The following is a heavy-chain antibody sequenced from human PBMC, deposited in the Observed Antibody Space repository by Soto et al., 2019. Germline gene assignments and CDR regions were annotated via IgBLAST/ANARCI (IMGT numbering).Heavy chain of an antibody. J-gene: IGHJ6*02. Sequence: QVQLQESGPGLVKPSETLSLTCTVSGGSISSYYWSWIRQPPGKGLEWIGYIYYSGSTNYNPSLKSRVTISVDTSKNQFSLKLSSVTAADTAVDYCARDGQQLAYGMDVWGQGTTVTVSS. CDR1: GGSISSYY. V-gene: IGHV4-59*01. CDR2: IYYSGST. D-gene: IGHD6-6*01. CDR3: ARDGQQLAYGMDV.